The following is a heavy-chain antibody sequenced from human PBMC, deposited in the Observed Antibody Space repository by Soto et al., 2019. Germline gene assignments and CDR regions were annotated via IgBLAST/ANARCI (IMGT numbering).Heavy chain of an antibody. CDR3: ARLHCGNDCQGGYYFDY. V-gene: IGHV5-51*01. CDR2: IYPGDSDT. Sequence: LGESLKISCKGSGYSFITYWIGWVRQMPGKGLEWMGIIYPGDSDTRYSPSFQGQVTISADKSISTAYLQWSSLKASDTAMYYCARLHCGNDCQGGYYFDYWGQGALVTVSS. J-gene: IGHJ4*02. CDR1: GYSFITYW. D-gene: IGHD2-21*02.